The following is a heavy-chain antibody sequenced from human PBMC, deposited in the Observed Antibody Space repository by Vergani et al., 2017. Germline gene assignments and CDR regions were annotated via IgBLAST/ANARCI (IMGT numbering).Heavy chain of an antibody. D-gene: IGHD6-13*01. V-gene: IGHV4-39*01. Sequence: QLQLQESGPGLVKPSETLSLTCTVSGGSLSSSSYYWGWIRQPPGKGLEWIGSIYYSGSTYYNPSLKSRVTISVDTSKNQFSLKLSSVTAADTAVYYCARLGGFSSSWRFDYWGQGTLVTVSS. CDR3: ARLGGFSSSWRFDY. CDR1: GGSLSSSSYY. J-gene: IGHJ4*02. CDR2: IYYSGST.